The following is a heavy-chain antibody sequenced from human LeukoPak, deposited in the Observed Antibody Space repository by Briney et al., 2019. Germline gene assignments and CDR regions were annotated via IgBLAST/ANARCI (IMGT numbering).Heavy chain of an antibody. V-gene: IGHV4-31*03. Sequence: SETLSLTCTVSGGSISSGGYYWSWIRQHPGKGLEWIGYIYYSGSTYYNPSLKSRVTISVDTSKNQFSLKLSSVTAADTAVYYCARRGTRGSYVFIDAFDIWGQGTMVTVSS. CDR1: GGSISSGGYY. D-gene: IGHD1-7*01. J-gene: IGHJ3*02. CDR2: IYYSGST. CDR3: ARRGTRGSYVFIDAFDI.